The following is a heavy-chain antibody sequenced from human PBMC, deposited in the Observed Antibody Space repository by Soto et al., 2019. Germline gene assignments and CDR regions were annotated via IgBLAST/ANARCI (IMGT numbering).Heavy chain of an antibody. J-gene: IGHJ5*02. CDR1: GGSISSYY. D-gene: IGHD3-3*01. V-gene: IGHV4-59*01. CDR2: IYYSGST. Sequence: SETLSLTCTVSGGSISSYYWSWIRRPPGKGLEWIGYIYYSGSTNYNPSLKSRVTISVDTSKNQFSLKLSSVTAADTAVYYCARADGYYDFWSGYYWFDPWGQGTLVTVS. CDR3: ARADGYYDFWSGYYWFDP.